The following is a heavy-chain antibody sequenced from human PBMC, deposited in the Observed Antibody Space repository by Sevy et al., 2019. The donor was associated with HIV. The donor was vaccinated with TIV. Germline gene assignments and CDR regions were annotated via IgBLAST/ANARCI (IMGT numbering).Heavy chain of an antibody. CDR3: AGPDATGGMDV. Sequence: GGSLRLSCAASGFMFSSYSMNWVRQAPGKGLEWVSSISSDSNYIYYADSVKGRFTISRDNAKNSLYLQMNSLRAEDTAVYYCAGPDATGGMDVWGQGSTVTV. CDR1: GFMFSSYS. J-gene: IGHJ6*02. V-gene: IGHV3-21*01. CDR2: ISSDSNYI.